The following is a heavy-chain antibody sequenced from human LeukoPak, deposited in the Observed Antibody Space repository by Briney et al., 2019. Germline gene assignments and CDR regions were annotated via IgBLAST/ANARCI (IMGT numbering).Heavy chain of an antibody. CDR2: IYTSGST. Sequence: SETLSLTCTVSGGSISSGSYYWSWIRQPAGKGLEWIGRIYTSGSTNYNPSLKSRVTISVDTSKNQFSLKLSSVTAADTAVYYCARRALASPFDPWGQGTLVTVSS. V-gene: IGHV4-61*02. CDR1: GGSISSGSYY. CDR3: ARRALASPFDP. D-gene: IGHD6-19*01. J-gene: IGHJ5*02.